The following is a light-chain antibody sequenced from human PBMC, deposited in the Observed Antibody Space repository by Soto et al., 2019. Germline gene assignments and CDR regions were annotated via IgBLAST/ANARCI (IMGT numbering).Light chain of an antibody. Sequence: EIVLTQSPGILSLSPGERATLSCRANQSVNSNYLAWFQQHPGQPPRLLIFGAFSRAIGIPDRFSGSGTETDFTLSITRLEPEDFAVYYCQQYGSLSWTFGQGTRVEIK. CDR2: GAF. CDR1: QSVNSNY. V-gene: IGKV3-20*01. J-gene: IGKJ1*01. CDR3: QQYGSLSWT.